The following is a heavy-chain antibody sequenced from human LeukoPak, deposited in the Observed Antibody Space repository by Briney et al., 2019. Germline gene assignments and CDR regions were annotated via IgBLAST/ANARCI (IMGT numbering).Heavy chain of an antibody. CDR2: IYYSGST. J-gene: IGHJ6*03. CDR1: GGSISSSSYY. CDR3: ARHFSPRSPNMDV. V-gene: IGHV4-39*01. Sequence: SETLSLTYTVSGGSISSSSYYWGWIRQPPGKGLEWIGSIYYSGSTYYNPSLKSRVTISVDTSKNQFSLKLSSVTAADTAVYYCARHFSPRSPNMDVWGKGTTVTVSS. D-gene: IGHD2/OR15-2a*01.